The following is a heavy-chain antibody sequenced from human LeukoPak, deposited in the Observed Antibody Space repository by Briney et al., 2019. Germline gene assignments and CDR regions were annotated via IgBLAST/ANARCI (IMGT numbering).Heavy chain of an antibody. CDR1: GFTVSSNY. Sequence: GGSLRLSCAASGFTVSSNYMNWVRQAPGKGLEWVSVIYSGVSTYYADSVRGRFTISRDNSKNTLYLKMNSLRAEDTAVYYCAREPYGGNLYYFDYWGQGTLVTVSS. J-gene: IGHJ4*02. D-gene: IGHD4-23*01. V-gene: IGHV3-53*01. CDR2: IYSGVST. CDR3: AREPYGGNLYYFDY.